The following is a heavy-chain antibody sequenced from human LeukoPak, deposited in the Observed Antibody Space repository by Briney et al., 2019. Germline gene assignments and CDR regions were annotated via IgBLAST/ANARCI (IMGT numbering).Heavy chain of an antibody. J-gene: IGHJ4*02. D-gene: IGHD1-1*01. V-gene: IGHV1-18*01. CDR3: ARVCHWDADNTRGDPVDY. CDR1: GYTFTGYG. CDR2: ITPYNGNT. Sequence: ALVKVSCKSSGYTFTGYGITWVRQAPGQGLEWMGWITPYNGNTNYAQSLQGRVTMTTDTSTSTAYMELRSLRSDDTAVYYCARVCHWDADNTRGDPVDYWGQGTLVTVSS.